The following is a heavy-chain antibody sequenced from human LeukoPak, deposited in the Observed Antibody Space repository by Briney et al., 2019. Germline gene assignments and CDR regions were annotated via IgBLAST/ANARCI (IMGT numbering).Heavy chain of an antibody. CDR2: TSYDGSNK. Sequence: QPGGSLRLSCAASGFTFSNYSINWVRQAPGKGLEWVAVTSYDGSNKYYADSVKGRITFSRDNSKNTLYLQMNSLGAEDTAVYYCARSIMRTSNNDYVMDVWGQGTTVTVSS. J-gene: IGHJ6*02. D-gene: IGHD3-16*01. V-gene: IGHV3-30-3*01. CDR3: ARSIMRTSNNDYVMDV. CDR1: GFTFSNYS.